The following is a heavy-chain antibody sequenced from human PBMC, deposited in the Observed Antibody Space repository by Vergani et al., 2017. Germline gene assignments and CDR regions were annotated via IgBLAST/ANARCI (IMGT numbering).Heavy chain of an antibody. CDR3: ARDLGSRGYFDY. V-gene: IGHV3-30*03. J-gene: IGHJ4*02. Sequence: VQMVESGGGLVKPGGSLRLSCVASGFTFSHYSMNWVRQAPGKGLEWVSFISYDGNNKDYADSVKGRFTISRDNSKNTLYLQVNSLRPEDTAVYYCARDLGSRGYFDYWGQGTLVTVSS. CDR1: GFTFSHYS. D-gene: IGHD3-10*01. CDR2: ISYDGNNK.